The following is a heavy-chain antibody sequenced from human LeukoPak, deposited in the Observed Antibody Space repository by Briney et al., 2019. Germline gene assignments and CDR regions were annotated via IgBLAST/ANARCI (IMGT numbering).Heavy chain of an antibody. CDR3: ATRQWLLGSGAFDI. CDR2: FDPEDGET. Sequence: ASVKVSCKVSGYTLTELSMHWVRQAPGKGLEWMGGFDPEDGETIYAQKFQGRVTMTEDTSTDTAYMELSSLRSEDTAVYYCATRQWLLGSGAFDIWGQGTMVTVSS. J-gene: IGHJ3*02. CDR1: GYTLTELS. D-gene: IGHD3-22*01. V-gene: IGHV1-24*01.